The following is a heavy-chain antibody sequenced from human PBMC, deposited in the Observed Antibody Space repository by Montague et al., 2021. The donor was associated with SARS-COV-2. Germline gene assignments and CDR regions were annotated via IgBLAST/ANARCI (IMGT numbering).Heavy chain of an antibody. D-gene: IGHD7-27*01. J-gene: IGHJ6*02. CDR2: VHSGGSSK. V-gene: IGHV3-23*03. CDR3: AKDQLSGVGYGLDV. CDR1: GFAFSKFA. Sequence: SLRLSCATSGFAFSKFAMHWVRQAPGTGLEWVAVVHSGGSSKDYADSVKGRFTISRDNSKNIVSLQMSTLRAEDTAVYFCAKDQLSGVGYGLDVWGQGTTVIVSS.